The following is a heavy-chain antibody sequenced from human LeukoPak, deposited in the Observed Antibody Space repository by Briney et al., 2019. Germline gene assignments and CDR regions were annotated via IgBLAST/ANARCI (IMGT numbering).Heavy chain of an antibody. CDR3: ARSPHGTGLLDY. CDR2: IYSGGST. V-gene: IGHV3-66*02. Sequence: GGSLRLSCAASGFTVSSNYMSWVRQAPRKGLEWVSVIYSGGSTYYADSVKDRFTISGDNSKNTLYLQMNSLRVEDTAVYYCARSPHGTGLLDYWGQGTLVTVSS. J-gene: IGHJ4*02. CDR1: GFTVSSNY. D-gene: IGHD2-8*02.